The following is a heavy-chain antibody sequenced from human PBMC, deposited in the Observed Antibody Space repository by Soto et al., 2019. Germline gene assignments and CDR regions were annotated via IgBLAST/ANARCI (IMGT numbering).Heavy chain of an antibody. Sequence: SETLSLTCAVSGYSISSGNYWAWIRQPPGRGLEWIGSLYHIGSTHYNTSLKSRVTISVDTSKNHFSLELSSVTAADTAIYYRRSSTSCYDESCVDVWGQGTMVTVSS. CDR3: RSSTSCYDESCVDV. CDR1: GYSISSGNY. V-gene: IGHV4-38-2*01. D-gene: IGHD2-2*01. CDR2: LYHIGST. J-gene: IGHJ6*02.